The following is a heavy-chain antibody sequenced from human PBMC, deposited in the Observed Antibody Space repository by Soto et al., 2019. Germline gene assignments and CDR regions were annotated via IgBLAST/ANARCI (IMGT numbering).Heavy chain of an antibody. CDR2: ISSNGSTI. V-gene: IGHV3-11*01. Sequence: GGSLRLSCAASGFTFSDYYMSWIRQAPGKGLEWVSYISSNGSTIYYADSVKGRFTISRDNAKNSLYLQMNSLRAEDTAVYYCARAPPLLLGDYIWGSYRNDAFDIWGQGTMVTVSS. CDR1: GFTFSDYY. CDR3: ARAPPLLLGDYIWGSYRNDAFDI. D-gene: IGHD3-16*02. J-gene: IGHJ3*02.